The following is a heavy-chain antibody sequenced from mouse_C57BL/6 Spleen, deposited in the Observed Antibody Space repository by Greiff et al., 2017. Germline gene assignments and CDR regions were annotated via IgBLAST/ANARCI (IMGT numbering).Heavy chain of an antibody. Sequence: QVQLQQPGAELVRPGSSVKLSCKASGYTFTSYWMHWVKQRPIQGLEWIGNIDPSDSETHYNQKFKDKATLTVDKSSSTAYMQLSSLTSEDSAVYYCATLPHYYGRSSWFAYWGQGTLVTVSA. CDR3: ATLPHYYGRSSWFAY. J-gene: IGHJ3*01. V-gene: IGHV1-52*01. D-gene: IGHD1-1*01. CDR1: GYTFTSYW. CDR2: IDPSDSET.